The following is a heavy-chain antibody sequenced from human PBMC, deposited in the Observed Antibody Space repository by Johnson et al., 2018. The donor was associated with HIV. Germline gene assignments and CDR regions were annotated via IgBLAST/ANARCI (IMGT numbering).Heavy chain of an antibody. CDR1: GFTFSSYW. D-gene: IGHD6-13*01. V-gene: IGHV3-7*01. CDR3: ASFAAAGDAFDM. CDR2: IKQDGSEK. J-gene: IGHJ3*02. Sequence: EVQLVESGGGLVQPGGSLRLSCAASGFTFSSYWMSWVRQAPGKGLEWVANIKQDGSEKYYVDSVKGRFTISRDNAKNTLYLQMNSLRAEDTAVYYCASFAAAGDAFDMWGQGTMVTVSS.